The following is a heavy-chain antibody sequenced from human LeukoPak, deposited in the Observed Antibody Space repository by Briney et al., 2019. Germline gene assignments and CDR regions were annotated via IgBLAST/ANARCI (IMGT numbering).Heavy chain of an antibody. CDR2: ISSTGNTI. J-gene: IGHJ4*01. Sequence: GGSLPVPRAACGFTFSSYEMNWVRQAPGKGLEWVSYISSTGNTIYYVDSVKGRFTISRDNAKNSLHLQMNSLRAEDTTVYYRARIGGSYYIGPRYFDYWGQSHPVTVSS. CDR1: GFTFSSYE. CDR3: ARIGGSYYIGPRYFDY. V-gene: IGHV3-48*03. D-gene: IGHD2-15*01.